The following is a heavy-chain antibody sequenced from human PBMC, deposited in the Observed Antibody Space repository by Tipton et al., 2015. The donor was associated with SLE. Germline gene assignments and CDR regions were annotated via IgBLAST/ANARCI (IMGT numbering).Heavy chain of an antibody. CDR3: ARVGYYYDSIGAFDI. Sequence: LRLSCTVSGGSISSHYWSWIRQPPGKGLEWIGYIYYSGSTNYNPSLKSRVTISVDTSKNQFSLKLSSVTAADTAVYYCARVGYYYDSIGAFDIWGQGTMVTVSS. V-gene: IGHV4-59*11. CDR1: GGSISSHY. D-gene: IGHD3-22*01. J-gene: IGHJ3*02. CDR2: IYYSGST.